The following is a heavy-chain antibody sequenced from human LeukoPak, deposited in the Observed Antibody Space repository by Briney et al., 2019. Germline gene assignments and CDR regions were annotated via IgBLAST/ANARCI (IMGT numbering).Heavy chain of an antibody. Sequence: SETLSLTCTVSGGSISSYYWSWIRQPPGKGLEWIGYIYYSGSTNYNPSLKSRVTISVDTSKNQFSLKVSSVTAADTAVYYCARGTSYRTRDWFDPWGQGTLVTVSS. CDR1: GGSISSYY. J-gene: IGHJ5*02. D-gene: IGHD2-2*01. CDR2: IYYSGST. V-gene: IGHV4-59*12. CDR3: ARGTSYRTRDWFDP.